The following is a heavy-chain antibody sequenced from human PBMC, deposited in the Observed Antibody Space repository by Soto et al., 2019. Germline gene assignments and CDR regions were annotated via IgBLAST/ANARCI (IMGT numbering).Heavy chain of an antibody. V-gene: IGHV1-18*01. D-gene: IGHD1-26*01. CDR2: ISAYSGNT. J-gene: IGHJ4*02. CDR1: GYTFTSYG. Sequence: ASVKVSCKASGYTFTSYGISWVRQAPGQGLEWMGWISAYSGNTNYAQKLQGRVTMTTDTSTSTAYMELRSLRSDDTAVYYCARFVPRFIGSYFFGDYWGQGPLVTVPS. CDR3: ARFVPRFIGSYFFGDY.